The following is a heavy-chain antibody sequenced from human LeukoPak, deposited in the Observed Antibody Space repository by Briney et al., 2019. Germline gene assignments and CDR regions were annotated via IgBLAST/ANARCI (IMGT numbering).Heavy chain of an antibody. CDR1: GYRFTNYW. V-gene: IGHV5-51*01. D-gene: IGHD2-15*01. Sequence: GESLQISCKGSGYRFTNYWVAWVRQMPGKGLEWMGIIYPGDSHTRYSPSFQGQVTISADKSISTAYLQWSSLKASDTATYYCARSATNWFDSWGQGTLVTVSS. J-gene: IGHJ5*01. CDR2: IYPGDSHT. CDR3: ARSATNWFDS.